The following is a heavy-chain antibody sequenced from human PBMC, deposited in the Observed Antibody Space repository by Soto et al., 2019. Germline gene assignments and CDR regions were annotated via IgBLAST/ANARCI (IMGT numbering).Heavy chain of an antibody. CDR2: ISSNSAYI. Sequence: GGSLRLSCSTSGFTFSTYAMNWVRQAPGKGLEWVSTISSNSAYIYYTDALRGRFTISRDNAKNSLHLQMNSLRAEDTAVYYCTRDASRDSSARGWFDPWGPGTLVTVSS. D-gene: IGHD6-13*01. J-gene: IGHJ5*02. CDR1: GFTFSTYA. V-gene: IGHV3-21*01. CDR3: TRDASRDSSARGWFDP.